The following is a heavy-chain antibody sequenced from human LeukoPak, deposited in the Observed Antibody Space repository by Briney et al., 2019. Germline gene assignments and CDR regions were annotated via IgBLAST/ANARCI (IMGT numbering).Heavy chain of an antibody. D-gene: IGHD3-22*01. CDR1: GFTFSSYA. V-gene: IGHV3-23*01. J-gene: IGHJ4*02. CDR3: AKSAYYDASGYYREYYFDY. Sequence: GGSLRLSCAASGFTFSSYAMSWVRQAPGKGLEWVSAISGSGGSTHYADSVKGRFTISRDKTKNTLYMQMNSLRAEDTAVYYCAKSAYYDASGYYREYYFDYWGQGTLVTVSS. CDR2: ISGSGGST.